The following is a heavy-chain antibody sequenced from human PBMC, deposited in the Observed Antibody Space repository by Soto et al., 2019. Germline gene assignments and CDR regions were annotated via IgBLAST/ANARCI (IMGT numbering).Heavy chain of an antibody. V-gene: IGHV3-74*01. J-gene: IGHJ5*02. Sequence: GGSLRLSCAASGFNFRDSYMTWIRQAPGKGLVWVSRINSDGSSTSYADSVKGRFTISRDNAKNTLYLQMNSLRAEDTAVYYCARCLRSTSCKNWFDPWGQGTLVTVSS. CDR2: INSDGSST. CDR1: GFNFRDSY. D-gene: IGHD2-2*01. CDR3: ARCLRSTSCKNWFDP.